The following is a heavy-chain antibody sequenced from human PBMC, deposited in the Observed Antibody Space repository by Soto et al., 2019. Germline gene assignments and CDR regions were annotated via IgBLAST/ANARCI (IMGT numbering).Heavy chain of an antibody. CDR2: IYYSGST. Sequence: QVQLQESGPGLVKPSETLSLTCTVSGGSISSYYWSWIRQPPGKGLEWIGYIYYSGSTNYNPSLKSRVTISVDTSKNQFSLKLSSVTAADTAVYYCARTYYYDSSGYGFDYWGQGTLVTVSS. D-gene: IGHD3-22*01. CDR3: ARTYYYDSSGYGFDY. J-gene: IGHJ4*02. CDR1: GGSISSYY. V-gene: IGHV4-59*01.